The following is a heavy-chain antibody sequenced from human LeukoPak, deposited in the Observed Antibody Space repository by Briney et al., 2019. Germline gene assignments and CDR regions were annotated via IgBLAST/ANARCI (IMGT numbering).Heavy chain of an antibody. CDR1: GGTFSSYD. CDR3: ARGWLAETTVVTPYNY. V-gene: IGHV1-69*13. Sequence: ASVTVSCKASGGTFSSYDISWVRQAPGQGLEWMGGITPIFGTAKYAQKFQGRVTITAVESMSTAYMELSSLSSEDTAVYYCARGWLAETTVVTPYNYWGQGTLVTVSS. CDR2: ITPIFGTA. D-gene: IGHD4-23*01. J-gene: IGHJ4*02.